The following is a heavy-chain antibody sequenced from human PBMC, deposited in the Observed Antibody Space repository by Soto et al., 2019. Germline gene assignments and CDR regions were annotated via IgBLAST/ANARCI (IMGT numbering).Heavy chain of an antibody. Sequence: QVQLQESGPGLVKPSGTLSLTCTVSGGSMTSSNWWHWVRQSPGKGLEWIGEAHHSGRTNYNPSLKSRVTISVDKSKNHFSLKLSSVTAADTAVYYCARSEATGLDHWGQGTLVTVSS. CDR1: GGSMTSSNW. CDR2: AHHSGRT. V-gene: IGHV4-4*02. CDR3: ARSEATGLDH. J-gene: IGHJ4*02. D-gene: IGHD1-26*01.